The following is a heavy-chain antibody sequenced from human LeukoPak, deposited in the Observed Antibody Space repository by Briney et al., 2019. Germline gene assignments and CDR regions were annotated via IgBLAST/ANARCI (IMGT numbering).Heavy chain of an antibody. Sequence: PGGSLRLSCAASGFTFSSYWMHWVRQAPGKGLEWVSSISSSSSYIYYADSVKGRFTISRDNAKNSLYLQMNSLRVDDTAVYYCATYSGPGAFDIWGQGTMVTVSS. CDR3: ATYSGPGAFDI. J-gene: IGHJ3*02. CDR2: ISSSSSYI. V-gene: IGHV3-21*01. CDR1: GFTFSSYW. D-gene: IGHD6-13*01.